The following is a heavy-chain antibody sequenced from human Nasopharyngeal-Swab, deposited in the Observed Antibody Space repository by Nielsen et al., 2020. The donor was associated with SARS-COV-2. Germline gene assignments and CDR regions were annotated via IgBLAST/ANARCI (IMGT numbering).Heavy chain of an antibody. CDR2: IKQDGSEK. Sequence: GESLKISCAASGFTFSSYWMSWVRQAPGKGLEWVANIKQDGSEKYYVDSVKGRFTISRDNAKNSLYLQMNSLRAEDTAVYYCARDSGSYSDYWGQGTLVIVSS. V-gene: IGHV3-7*01. D-gene: IGHD3-10*01. J-gene: IGHJ4*02. CDR1: GFTFSSYW. CDR3: ARDSGSYSDY.